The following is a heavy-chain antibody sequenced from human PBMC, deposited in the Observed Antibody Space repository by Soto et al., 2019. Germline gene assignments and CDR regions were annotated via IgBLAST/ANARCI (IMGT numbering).Heavy chain of an antibody. V-gene: IGHV3-30-3*01. CDR1: GFTFSSYA. Sequence: GGSLRLSCAASGFTFSSYAMHWVRQAPGKGLEWVAVISYDGSNKYYADSVKGRFTISRDNSKNTLYLQMNSLRAEDTAVYYCARDLDYCSGGSCRRGGIDYWGQGTLVTVSS. CDR2: ISYDGSNK. D-gene: IGHD2-15*01. CDR3: ARDLDYCSGGSCRRGGIDY. J-gene: IGHJ4*02.